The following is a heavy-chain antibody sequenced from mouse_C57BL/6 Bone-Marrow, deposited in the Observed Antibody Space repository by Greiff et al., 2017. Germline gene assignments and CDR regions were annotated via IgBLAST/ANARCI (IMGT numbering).Heavy chain of an antibody. V-gene: IGHV1-50*01. CDR1: GYTFTSSW. J-gene: IGHJ4*01. Sequence: QVQLQQPGAELVKPGASVKLSCKASGYTFTSSWMQWVKQRPGQGLEWIGEIDPSDSYTNYNQKFKGKATLTVDTSSSTAYMQLSSLTSEDSAVXYCARERQLRLRGDYWGQGTSVTVSS. D-gene: IGHD3-2*02. CDR2: IDPSDSYT. CDR3: ARERQLRLRGDY.